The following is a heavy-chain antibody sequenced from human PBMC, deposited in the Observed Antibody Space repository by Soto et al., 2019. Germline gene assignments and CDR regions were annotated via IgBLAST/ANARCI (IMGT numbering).Heavy chain of an antibody. CDR1: GGSISSGDYY. CDR2: IYYSGST. J-gene: IGHJ5*02. D-gene: IGHD1-7*01. Sequence: PSETLSLTCTVSGGSISSGDYYWSWIRQPPGKGLEWIGYIYYSGSTYYNPSLKSRVTISVDTSKNQFSLKLSSVTAADTAVYYCARDRNYSGRLDPWGQGTLVTAPQ. CDR3: ARDRNYSGRLDP. V-gene: IGHV4-30-4*01.